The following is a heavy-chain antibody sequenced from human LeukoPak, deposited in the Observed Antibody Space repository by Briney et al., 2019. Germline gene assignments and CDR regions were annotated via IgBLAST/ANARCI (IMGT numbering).Heavy chain of an antibody. V-gene: IGHV1-24*01. J-gene: IGHJ3*02. CDR1: GYTLTESS. CDR2: FDPEDGET. D-gene: IGHD4-23*01. CDR3: ARGSFLYGGNSGWCAFDI. Sequence: ASVKVSCKVSGYTLTESSMHWVRQPPGKGRELMGSFDPEDGETIYAEKFQGRVTMTEDTSTDTGYMELGSLRSEETAVYYCARGSFLYGGNSGWCAFDIWGQGTMVTVYS.